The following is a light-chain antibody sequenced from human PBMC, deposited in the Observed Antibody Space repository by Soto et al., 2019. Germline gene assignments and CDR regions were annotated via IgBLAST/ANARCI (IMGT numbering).Light chain of an antibody. Sequence: DIQMTQSPSTLSASVGDRVTISCRASQSISSWLAWYQQKPGKAPKLLIYDASSVESGVPSRCSGSGSGTEFPLTSRSLHPDDFATYYCQQYNSYSTVGQGTKVEIK. CDR1: QSISSW. CDR3: QQYNSYST. J-gene: IGKJ1*01. V-gene: IGKV1-5*01. CDR2: DAS.